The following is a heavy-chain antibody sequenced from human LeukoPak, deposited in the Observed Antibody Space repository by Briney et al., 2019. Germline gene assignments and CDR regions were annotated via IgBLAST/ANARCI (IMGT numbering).Heavy chain of an antibody. J-gene: IGHJ3*02. Sequence: ASVKVSCKVSGYTLIELSMHWVRQAPGKGLEWMGGFDPEDGETVYAQNFQGRVTMTEDTSTDTAYMELSSLRSEDTAVYYCATGTPLITMVAFDIWGQGTMVTVSS. CDR3: ATGTPLITMVAFDI. V-gene: IGHV1-24*01. CDR1: GYTLIELS. D-gene: IGHD3-10*01. CDR2: FDPEDGET.